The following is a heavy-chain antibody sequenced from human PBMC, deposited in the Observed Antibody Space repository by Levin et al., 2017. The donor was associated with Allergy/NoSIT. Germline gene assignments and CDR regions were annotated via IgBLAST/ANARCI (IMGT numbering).Heavy chain of an antibody. CDR1: GFTFSTHA. V-gene: IGHV3-23*01. J-gene: IGHJ4*02. Sequence: PGGSLRLSCAASGFTFSTHAMSWVRQAPGKGLEWVSSISSSGAHTYYADSVKGRFTISRDNSKNTLYLHMNGLRADDTALFYGAKGIIEVPGAMPYLAYWGQGTLVTVSS. CDR2: ISSSGAHT. CDR3: AKGIIEVPGAMPYLAY. D-gene: IGHD2-2*01.